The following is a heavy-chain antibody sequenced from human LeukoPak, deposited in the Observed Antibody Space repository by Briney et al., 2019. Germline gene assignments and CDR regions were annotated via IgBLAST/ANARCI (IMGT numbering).Heavy chain of an antibody. Sequence: SETLSLTCTVSGGSISSYYWSWIRQPPGKGLEWIGYIYYSGTTNYNPSLKSRVTMSVDTSKNQFSLRLNSVTPADTAVYYCAREGRGYYDSSGYSLAYWGQGTLVTVSS. J-gene: IGHJ4*02. CDR1: GGSISSYY. D-gene: IGHD3-22*01. V-gene: IGHV4-59*01. CDR3: AREGRGYYDSSGYSLAY. CDR2: IYYSGTT.